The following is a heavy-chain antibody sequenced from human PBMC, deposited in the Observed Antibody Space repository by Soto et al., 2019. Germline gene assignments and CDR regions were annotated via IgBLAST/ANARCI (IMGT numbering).Heavy chain of an antibody. Sequence: EVQLVESGGGSVQPGRSLRLSCVASGFTFESYAMHWVRQVPGKGLEWVSGISWNSGSIGYEDSVKGRFTISRDNAQKSLYLEMHSLRVEDTAFYYWLKDIHEQWLVSHFEYWGQGALVTVAS. V-gene: IGHV3-9*01. CDR3: LKDIHEQWLVSHFEY. CDR1: GFTFESYA. CDR2: ISWNSGSI. J-gene: IGHJ4*02. D-gene: IGHD6-19*01.